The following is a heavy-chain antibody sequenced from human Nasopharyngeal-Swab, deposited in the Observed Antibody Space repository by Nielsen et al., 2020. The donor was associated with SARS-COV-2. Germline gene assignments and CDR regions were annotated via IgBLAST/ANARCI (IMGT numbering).Heavy chain of an antibody. V-gene: IGHV1-3*01. J-gene: IGHJ4*02. Sequence: ASVKVSCKASGYTFTSYAMHWVRQAPGQRLEWMGWINAGNGNTKYSQKFQGRVTITRDTSASTAYMELSSLRDEDTAVYYCARDLGAAQGYYFDYWGQGTLVTVSS. CDR3: ARDLGAAQGYYFDY. CDR1: GYTFTSYA. D-gene: IGHD3-16*01. CDR2: INAGNGNT.